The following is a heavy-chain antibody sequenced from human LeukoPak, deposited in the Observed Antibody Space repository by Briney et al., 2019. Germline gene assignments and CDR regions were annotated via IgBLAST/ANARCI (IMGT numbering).Heavy chain of an antibody. V-gene: IGHV1-69*05. J-gene: IGHJ4*02. CDR2: IIPIFGTA. Sequence: ASVKVSCKASGGTFSSYAISWVRQAPGQGLEWMGGIIPIFGTANYAQKLQGRVTMTTDTSTSTAYMELRSLRSDDTAVYYCARGLWAVAASYYFDYWGQGTLVTVSS. CDR3: ARGLWAVAASYYFDY. D-gene: IGHD6-19*01. CDR1: GGTFSSYA.